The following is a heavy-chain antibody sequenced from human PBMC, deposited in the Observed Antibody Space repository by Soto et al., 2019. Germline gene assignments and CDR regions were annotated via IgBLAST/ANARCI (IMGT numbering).Heavy chain of an antibody. CDR1: GFTVSNNY. CDR3: ARDSTTPGAFDI. Sequence: GGSLRLCCAASGFTVSNNYMSWVRQAPGKGLEWVSAIYSGGNTYYADSVKGRFTISRDNSKNTLYLQMNTLRAEDTAVYYCARDSTTPGAFDIWGQGTKVTVSS. CDR2: IYSGGNT. V-gene: IGHV3-53*01. J-gene: IGHJ3*02. D-gene: IGHD2-2*01.